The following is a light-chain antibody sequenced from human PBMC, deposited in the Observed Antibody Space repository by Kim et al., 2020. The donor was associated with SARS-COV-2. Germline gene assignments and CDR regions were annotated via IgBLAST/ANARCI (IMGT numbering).Light chain of an antibody. CDR1: QSVTSNY. CDR2: GAS. CDR3: QQYGSSPGIT. J-gene: IGKJ5*01. V-gene: IGKV3-20*01. Sequence: EIVLTQSPGTLSLSPGERATLSCRASQSVTSNYLAWYQQKPGQAPRLLIFGASSRAIGIPDRFTGSGSGTDFTLTISRLEPEDFAVYYCQQYGSSPGITFGQGTRLGIK.